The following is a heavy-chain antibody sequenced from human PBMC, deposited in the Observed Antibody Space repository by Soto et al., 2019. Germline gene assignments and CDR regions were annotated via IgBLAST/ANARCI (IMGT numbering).Heavy chain of an antibody. J-gene: IGHJ6*02. CDR3: ARQMSYNWNYYYGMDV. V-gene: IGHV5-51*01. D-gene: IGHD1-20*01. Sequence: GESLKISCKGSGYSFTSYWIGWVRQMPGKGLEWMGIIYPGDSDTRYSPSFQGQVTISADKSISTAYLQWSSLKASDTAMYYCARQMSYNWNYYYGMDVWGQGTTVTV. CDR1: GYSFTSYW. CDR2: IYPGDSDT.